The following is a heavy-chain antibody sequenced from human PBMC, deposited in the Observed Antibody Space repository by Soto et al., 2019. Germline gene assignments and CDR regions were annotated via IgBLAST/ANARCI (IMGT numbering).Heavy chain of an antibody. D-gene: IGHD3-10*01. CDR2: IYSGGYT. V-gene: IGHV3-53*01. CDR1: GFTVSNNY. CDR3: ATHPGGGGY. Sequence: EVQLVESGGGLIQPGGSLRLSCAVSGFTVSNNYMSWVRQAPGKGLEGVSVIYSGGYTAYGDSVKGRFTISRDNSKKPLFLKMNTLGPADTAVFSWATHPGGGGYWGQGTLVTVSS. J-gene: IGHJ4*02.